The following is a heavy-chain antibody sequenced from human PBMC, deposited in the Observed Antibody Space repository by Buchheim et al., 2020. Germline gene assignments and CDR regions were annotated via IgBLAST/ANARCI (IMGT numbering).Heavy chain of an antibody. CDR3: TTEGITMIADAFDI. CDR2: IKSKTDGGTI. J-gene: IGHJ3*02. V-gene: IGHV3-15*01. D-gene: IGHD3-22*01. CDR1: GFTLSNAW. Sequence: EVQLVESGGGLVKPGGSLRLSCAASGFTLSNAWMSWVRQAPGKGLEWVGRIKSKTDGGTIDYAAPVKGRFTVSRDDSKNTRYLQMKSLKTEDTAVYYCTTEGITMIADAFDIWGQGT.